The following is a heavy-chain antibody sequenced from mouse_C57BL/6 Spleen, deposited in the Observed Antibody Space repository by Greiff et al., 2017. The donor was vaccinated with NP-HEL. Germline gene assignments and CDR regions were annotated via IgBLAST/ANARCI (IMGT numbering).Heavy chain of an antibody. J-gene: IGHJ4*01. CDR1: GYAFSSSW. CDR3: ARGWNYARDY. D-gene: IGHD2-3*01. Sequence: VQLQQSGPELVKPWASVKISCKASGYAFSSSWMNWVKPRPGKGLEWIGRLYPGDGYHNYHGKFKGKATLTADKSSNTAYMQLSSLTSEDSAVYFCARGWNYARDYWGQGTSVTVSS. V-gene: IGHV1-82*01. CDR2: LYPGDGYH.